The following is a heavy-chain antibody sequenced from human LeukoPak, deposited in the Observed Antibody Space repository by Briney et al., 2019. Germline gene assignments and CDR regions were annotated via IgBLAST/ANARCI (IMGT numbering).Heavy chain of an antibody. CDR3: ARVDGSGSYGGLNWFDP. D-gene: IGHD3-10*01. CDR1: GYTFTSYY. V-gene: IGHV1-46*01. J-gene: IGHJ5*02. CDR2: INPSGGTT. Sequence: GASVKVSCKASGYTFTSYYIHWVRQAPGQGLEWMGIINPSGGTTRYAQKFQGRVTMTRDTSTSTVYMELRSLRSDDTAVYYCARVDGSGSYGGLNWFDPWDQGTLVTVSS.